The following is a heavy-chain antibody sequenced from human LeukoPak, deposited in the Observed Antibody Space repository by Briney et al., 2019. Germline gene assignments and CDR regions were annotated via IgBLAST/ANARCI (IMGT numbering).Heavy chain of an antibody. J-gene: IGHJ4*02. CDR3: ASGVAAAGPFDY. D-gene: IGHD6-13*01. CDR2: IYYSGST. V-gene: IGHV4-61*01. Sequence: SETLSLTCTVSGGSVSSGSYYWSWIRQPPGKGLEWIGYIYYSGSTNYNPSLKSRVTISVDTSKNQFSLKLSSETAADTAVYYCASGVAAAGPFDYWGQGTLVTVSS. CDR1: GGSVSSGSYY.